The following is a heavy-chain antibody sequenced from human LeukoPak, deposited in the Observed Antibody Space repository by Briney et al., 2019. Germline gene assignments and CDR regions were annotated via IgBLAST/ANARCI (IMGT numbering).Heavy chain of an antibody. J-gene: IGHJ4*02. Sequence: PGGSLRLSCAASGFTFSSYAMHWVRQAPGKGLEWVAVISYDGSNKYYADSVKGRLTISRDNSKNTLYLQMNSLRAEDTAVYYCARAAPVEMANFDYWGQGTLVTVSS. CDR2: ISYDGSNK. CDR1: GFTFSSYA. V-gene: IGHV3-30*04. D-gene: IGHD5-24*01. CDR3: ARAAPVEMANFDY.